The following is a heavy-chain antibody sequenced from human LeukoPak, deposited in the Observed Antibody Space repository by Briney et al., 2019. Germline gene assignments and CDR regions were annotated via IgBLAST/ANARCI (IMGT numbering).Heavy chain of an antibody. CDR2: INHSGST. J-gene: IGHJ6*02. V-gene: IGHV4-34*01. CDR1: GGSFSGYY. CDR3: ARALPRYYGMDV. Sequence: SETLSLTCAVYGGSFSGYYWSWIRQPPGKGLEWTGEINHSGSTNYNPSLKSRVTISVDTSKNQFSLKLSSVTAADTAVYYCARALPRYYGMDVWGQGTTVTVSS.